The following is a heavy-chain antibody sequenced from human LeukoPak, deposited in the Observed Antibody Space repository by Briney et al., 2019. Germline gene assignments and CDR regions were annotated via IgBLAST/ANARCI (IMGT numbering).Heavy chain of an antibody. D-gene: IGHD4-11*01. CDR2: ISYDGSNK. Sequence: GRSLRLSCAATGFTFSSYGMHWVRQAPGKGLEWVAVISYDGSNKYYADSVKGRFTISRDNSKNTLYLQMNSLRAEDTAVYYCVSTRFDYWGQGTLVIVSS. J-gene: IGHJ4*02. CDR1: GFTFSSYG. CDR3: VSTRFDY. V-gene: IGHV3-30*03.